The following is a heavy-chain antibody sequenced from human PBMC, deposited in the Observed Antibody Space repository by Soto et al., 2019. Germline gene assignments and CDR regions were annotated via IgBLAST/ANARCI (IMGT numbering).Heavy chain of an antibody. CDR2: IKPDGSER. CDR3: ASDLNWPNF. Sequence: EVQLVESGGGLVQPGGSLRLSCAASGFTFSTYFMTWVRQAPGKGLEWVATIKPDGSERWYVDSVKGRFTISRDNAKNSLYLEMNSLRAEDTVVYFCASDLNWPNFWGQGSLVAVSS. D-gene: IGHD1-20*01. V-gene: IGHV3-7*01. J-gene: IGHJ4*02. CDR1: GFTFSTYF.